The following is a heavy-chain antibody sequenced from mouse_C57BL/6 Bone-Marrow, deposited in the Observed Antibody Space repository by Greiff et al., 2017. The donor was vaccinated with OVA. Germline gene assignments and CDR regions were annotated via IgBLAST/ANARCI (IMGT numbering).Heavy chain of an antibody. CDR3: ARSYYSNLWYFDV. CDR1: GYTFTDYY. J-gene: IGHJ1*03. CDR2: INPYNGGT. Sequence: VQLQQSGPVLVKPGASVKMSCKASGYTFTDYYMNWVKQSHGKSLEWIGVINPYNGGTSYNQKFKGKATLTVDKSSSTAYMELNSLTSEDSAVYYCARSYYSNLWYFDVWGTGTTVTVSS. D-gene: IGHD2-5*01. V-gene: IGHV1-19*01.